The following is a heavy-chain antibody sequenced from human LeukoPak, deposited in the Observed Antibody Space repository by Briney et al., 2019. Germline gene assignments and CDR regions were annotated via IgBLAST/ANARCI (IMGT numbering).Heavy chain of an antibody. CDR3: ARGVKVRGVNYYGMDV. CDR2: INSSSSTI. J-gene: IGHJ6*02. V-gene: IGHV3-48*04. CDR1: GFTFSTYS. Sequence: GGSLRLSCAASGFTFSTYSMNWVRQAPGQGLEWVSYINSSSSTIFYADSVKGRFTISRDDAKNSLYLQMNSLRAEDTAVYYCARGVKVRGVNYYGMDVWGQGTTVTVSS. D-gene: IGHD3-10*01.